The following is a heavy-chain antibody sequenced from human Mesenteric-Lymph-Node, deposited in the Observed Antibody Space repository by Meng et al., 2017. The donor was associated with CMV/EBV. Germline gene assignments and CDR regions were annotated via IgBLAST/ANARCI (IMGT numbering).Heavy chain of an antibody. CDR2: INHSGST. V-gene: IGHV4-34*01. D-gene: IGHD4-23*01. CDR3: ARYQRWLKSEGGFNY. J-gene: IGHJ4*02. CDR1: GGAFSGSH. Sequence: QVRLQKWGAGLLKPSETLSLTRAGDGGAFSGSHWSWISQPPGKGLEWIGEINHSGSTNYNPSLKSRVTISVDTSKNQFSLKLSSVTAADTAVYYCARYQRWLKSEGGFNYWGQGTLVTVSS.